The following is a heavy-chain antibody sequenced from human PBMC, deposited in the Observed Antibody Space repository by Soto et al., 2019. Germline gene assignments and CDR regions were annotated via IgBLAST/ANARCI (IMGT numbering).Heavy chain of an antibody. Sequence: ASVKVSCKASGYTFTNYGFSWVRQAPGQRLEWMGWISPYNGNTNYAQKLQGRLTMTTDTSTSTAYMELRSLTSDDTAMYFCARDPHTYGDYGNNWFDPWGQGTLVTVS. CDR3: ARDPHTYGDYGNNWFDP. D-gene: IGHD4-17*01. CDR1: GYTFTNYG. V-gene: IGHV1-18*01. J-gene: IGHJ5*02. CDR2: ISPYNGNT.